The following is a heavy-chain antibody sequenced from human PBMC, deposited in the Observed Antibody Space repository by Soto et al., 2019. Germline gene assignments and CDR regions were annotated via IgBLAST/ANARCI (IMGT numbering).Heavy chain of an antibody. CDR3: AKNQGVELVPLATVDWFDP. V-gene: IGHV3-23*01. Sequence: PGGSLRLSCAASGFIFENFGMSWVRQAPGKGLEWISSISGSGFKKYYADSVKGRFTISRDNSKSTVYLELNNLSAEDTAVYHCAKNQGVELVPLATVDWFDPWGPGSVVTVS. CDR1: GFIFENFG. J-gene: IGHJ5*02. D-gene: IGHD1-26*01. CDR2: ISGSGFKK.